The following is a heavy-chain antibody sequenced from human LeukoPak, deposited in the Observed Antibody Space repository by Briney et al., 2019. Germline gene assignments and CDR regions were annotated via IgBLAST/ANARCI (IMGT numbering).Heavy chain of an antibody. J-gene: IGHJ4*02. CDR2: IYYSGST. Sequence: KPSETLSLTCTVSGGSIGSYYWNWIRQPPGKGLEWIGYIYYSGSTNYNPSLKSRVTISVDTSKNPFSLKLSSVTAADTAVYYCAKGNGWYFYWGQGTLVTVSS. V-gene: IGHV4-59*01. CDR1: GGSIGSYY. D-gene: IGHD6-19*01. CDR3: AKGNGWYFY.